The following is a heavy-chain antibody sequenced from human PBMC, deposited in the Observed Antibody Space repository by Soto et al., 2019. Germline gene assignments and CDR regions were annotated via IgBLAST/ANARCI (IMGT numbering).Heavy chain of an antibody. D-gene: IGHD2-2*01. V-gene: IGHV1-46*01. J-gene: IGHJ6*02. CDR1: GYTFTSYY. Sequence: DSVKVSCKASGYTFTSYYMHWLRQSPGQGLEWMGIINPSGGSTSYAQKFQGRVTMTRDTSTSTVYMELSSLRSEDTAVYYCARGAGYQLLIDYYGMDVWGQGTTVTVSS. CDR2: INPSGGST. CDR3: ARGAGYQLLIDYYGMDV.